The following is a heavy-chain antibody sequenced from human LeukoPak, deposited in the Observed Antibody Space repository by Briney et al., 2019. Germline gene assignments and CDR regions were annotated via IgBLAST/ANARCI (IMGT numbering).Heavy chain of an antibody. V-gene: IGHV4-38-2*02. D-gene: IGHD3-10*01. J-gene: IGHJ4*02. Sequence: SETLSLTCTVSGYSISSGYYWGWIRQPPGKGLEWIGSNYHSGSTNYNPSLKSRVTISVDTSKNQFSLKLSSVTAADTAVYYCARPLYYYGSGSYYEWGQGTLVTVSS. CDR1: GYSISSGYY. CDR2: NYHSGST. CDR3: ARPLYYYGSGSYYE.